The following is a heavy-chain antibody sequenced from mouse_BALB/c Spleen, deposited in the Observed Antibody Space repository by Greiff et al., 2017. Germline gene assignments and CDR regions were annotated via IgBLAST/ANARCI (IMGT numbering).Heavy chain of an antibody. CDR3: AVIYYGNYAWFAY. V-gene: IGHV14-3*02. CDR1: GFNIKDTY. Sequence: VQLQQSGAELVKPGASVKLSCTASGFNIKDTYMHWVKQRPEQGLEWIGRIDPANGNTKYDPKFQGKATITADTSSNTAYLQLSSLTSEDTAVYYCAVIYYGNYAWFAYWGQGTLVTVSA. J-gene: IGHJ3*01. CDR2: IDPANGNT. D-gene: IGHD2-1*01.